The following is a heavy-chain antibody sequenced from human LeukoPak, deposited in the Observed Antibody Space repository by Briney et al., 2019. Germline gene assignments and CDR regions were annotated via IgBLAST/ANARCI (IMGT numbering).Heavy chain of an antibody. D-gene: IGHD3-9*01. CDR1: GGSISSGDYY. CDR3: ASSRDRYDILTGYYIGNWFDP. V-gene: IGHV4-30-4*01. CDR2: IYYSGST. J-gene: IGHJ5*02. Sequence: PSETLSLTCTVSGGSISSGDYYWSWLRQPPGTGLEWIGYIYYSGSTYYNPSLKSRVTISVDTSKNQFSLKLSSVTAADTAVYYCASSRDRYDILTGYYIGNWFDPWGQGTLVTVSS.